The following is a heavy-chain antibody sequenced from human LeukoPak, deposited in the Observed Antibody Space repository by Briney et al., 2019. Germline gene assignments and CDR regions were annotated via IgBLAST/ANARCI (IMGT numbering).Heavy chain of an antibody. J-gene: IGHJ3*02. CDR2: ISGSGGST. V-gene: IGHV3-23*01. Sequence: GGSLRLSCAASGFTFSSYAMSWVRQAPGKGLEWVSAISGSGGSTYYADSVKGRFTISRDNSKNTLYLQMNSLRAEDTAVYYCAKEMSSTYCGGDCYRAAFDIWGQGTMVTVSS. CDR3: AKEMSSTYCGGDCYRAAFDI. D-gene: IGHD2-21*02. CDR1: GFTFSSYA.